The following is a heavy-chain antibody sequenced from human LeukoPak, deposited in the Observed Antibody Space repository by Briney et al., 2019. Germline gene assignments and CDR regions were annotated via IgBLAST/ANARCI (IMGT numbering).Heavy chain of an antibody. Sequence: GASVKVSCKASGYTFTGYYMHWVRQAPGQGLEWMGWINPNSGGTNYAQKFQGRVTMTRDTSISTAYMELSRLRSDDTAVYYCAGERMATQGVIDYWGQGTLVTVSS. J-gene: IGHJ4*02. CDR1: GYTFTGYY. D-gene: IGHD5-24*01. CDR2: INPNSGGT. V-gene: IGHV1-2*02. CDR3: AGERMATQGVIDY.